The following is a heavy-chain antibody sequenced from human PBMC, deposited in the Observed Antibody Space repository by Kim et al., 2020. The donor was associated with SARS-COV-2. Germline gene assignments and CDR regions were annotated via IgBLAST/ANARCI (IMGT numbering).Heavy chain of an antibody. CDR1: GFNFGEYA. J-gene: IGHJ4*02. CDR3: ASSSGFH. Sequence: GGSLRLSCTTSGFNFGEYAMSWYRQAPGKAPEWVGFIRAKEYGGTIEYAASVKGRFTLSRDDSTGIAYLHMSNLRSDDTAVYHCASSSGFHWGPGTLVTVSS. CDR2: IRAKEYGGTI. V-gene: IGHV3-49*03. D-gene: IGHD3-22*01.